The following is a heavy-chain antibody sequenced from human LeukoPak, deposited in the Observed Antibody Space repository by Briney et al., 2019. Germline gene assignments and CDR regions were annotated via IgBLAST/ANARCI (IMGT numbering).Heavy chain of an antibody. CDR3: ARDYGAMAFDY. D-gene: IGHD5-18*01. CDR2: LIPIFGTA. CDR1: GGTFSSYA. J-gene: IGHJ4*02. V-gene: IGHV1-69*05. Sequence: ASVKVSCKASGGTFSSYAISWVRQAPGQGLGWMGGLIPIFGTANYAQKFQGRVTITTDESTSTAYMELSSLRSEDTAVYYCARDYGAMAFDYWGQGTLVTVSS.